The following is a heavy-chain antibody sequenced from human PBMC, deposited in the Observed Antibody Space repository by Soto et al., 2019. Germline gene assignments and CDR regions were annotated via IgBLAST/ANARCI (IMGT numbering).Heavy chain of an antibody. CDR2: INHTGST. J-gene: IGHJ4*02. V-gene: IGHV4-34*01. Sequence: LSLTCAVYGGSFSGYYWRCICQPPGNGLEWFGEINHTGSTNYNPSFKTRVPMSVHSSTNYFSPKLSSVPAATHAGYFPARCYWGWGPFDYWGQGTLVTVSS. CDR1: GGSFSGYY. CDR3: ARCYWGWGPFDY. D-gene: IGHD7-27*01.